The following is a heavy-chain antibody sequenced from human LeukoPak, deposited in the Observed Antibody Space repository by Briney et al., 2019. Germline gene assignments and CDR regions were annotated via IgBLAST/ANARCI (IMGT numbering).Heavy chain of an antibody. J-gene: IGHJ5*02. D-gene: IGHD3-10*01. Sequence: SETLSLTCTISGGSISSYYWSWIRQPPGKGLEWIGYIYYSGSTNYNPSLKSRVTISVDTSKNQFSLKLSSVTAADTAVYYCARASRSITMVRGVINWFDPWGQGTLVTVSS. CDR2: IYYSGST. CDR1: GGSISSYY. V-gene: IGHV4-59*01. CDR3: ARASRSITMVRGVINWFDP.